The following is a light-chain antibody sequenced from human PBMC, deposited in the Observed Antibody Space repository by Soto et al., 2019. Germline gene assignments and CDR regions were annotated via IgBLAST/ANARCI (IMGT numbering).Light chain of an antibody. CDR3: ATWDDSLNAVV. CDR2: TDS. CDR1: SSNIGSDS. Sequence: QSVLTQPPSASGTPGQRVTISCSGSSSNIGSDSVNWYQQLPGTAPKHLIYTDSQRPSGVSDRFSGSKSGSSASLAISGLQSEDEATYYCATWDDSLNAVVFGGGTKLTVL. V-gene: IGLV1-44*01. J-gene: IGLJ2*01.